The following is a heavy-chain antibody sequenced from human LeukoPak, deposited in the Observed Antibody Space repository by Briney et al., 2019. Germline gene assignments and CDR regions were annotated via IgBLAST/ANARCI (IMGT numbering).Heavy chain of an antibody. V-gene: IGHV1-69*05. CDR3: ARARSPSSGYLLRDHNWFDP. CDR2: IIPIFGTA. CDR1: GGTFNSYA. Sequence: SVKVSCKASGGTFNSYAISWVRQAPGQGLEWMGGIIPIFGTANYAQKVQGRVTITTDESTTAYMELSSLRSEDTAVYYCARARSPSSGYLLRDHNWFDPWGQGTLVTVSS. D-gene: IGHD3-22*01. J-gene: IGHJ5*02.